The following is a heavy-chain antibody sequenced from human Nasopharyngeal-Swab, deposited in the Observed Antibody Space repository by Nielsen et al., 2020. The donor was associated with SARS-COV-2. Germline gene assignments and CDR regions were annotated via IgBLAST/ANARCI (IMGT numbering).Heavy chain of an antibody. V-gene: IGHV4/OR15-8*01. Sequence: ESLKISCAASGFTFSSYSMNWVRQPPGKGLEWIGEIFHSGSSNYNPSLNNRVTISVDKSKNQFSLKLSSVTAADTAVYYCARDPGAFDIWGQGTMVTVSS. CDR2: IFHSGSS. CDR1: GFTFSSYSM. J-gene: IGHJ3*02. CDR3: ARDPGAFDI.